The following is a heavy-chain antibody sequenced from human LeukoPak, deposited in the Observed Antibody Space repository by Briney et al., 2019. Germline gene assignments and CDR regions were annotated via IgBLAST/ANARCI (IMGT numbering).Heavy chain of an antibody. V-gene: IGHV3-30-3*01. D-gene: IGHD6-13*01. Sequence: GESLRLSCAASGFTFSSYAMHWVRQAPGKGLEWVAVISYDGSNKYYADSVKGRFTISRDNSKNTLYLQMNSLRAEDTAVYYCARDHDSSSWYNWFDPWGQGTLVTVSS. J-gene: IGHJ5*02. CDR2: ISYDGSNK. CDR1: GFTFSSYA. CDR3: ARDHDSSSWYNWFDP.